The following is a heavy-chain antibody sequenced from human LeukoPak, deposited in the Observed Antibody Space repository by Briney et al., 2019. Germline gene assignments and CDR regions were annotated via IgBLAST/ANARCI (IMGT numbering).Heavy chain of an antibody. CDR3: AEHGITMIGGV. Sequence: GGSLRLSCAASGFTFSSYWMSWGPPAPGKGPEWVANIKQDGSEKYYVDSVKGRFTISRDNAKNSLYLQMNSLRGEDTAVYYCAEHGITMIGGVWGKGSTVTVSS. CDR2: IKQDGSEK. CDR1: GFTFSSYW. J-gene: IGHJ6*04. V-gene: IGHV3-7*01. D-gene: IGHD3-10*02.